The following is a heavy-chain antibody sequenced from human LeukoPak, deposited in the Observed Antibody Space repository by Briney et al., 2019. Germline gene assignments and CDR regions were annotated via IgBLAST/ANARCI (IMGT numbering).Heavy chain of an antibody. D-gene: IGHD3-3*01. Sequence: GGSLRLSCAASGFTFSSYSMNWVRQAPGKGLEWVSSISSSSSYIYYADSVKGRFTISRGNAKNSLYLQMNSLRAEDTAVYYCARDSTTTFFGVVLPDGEKNWFDPWGQGTLVTVSS. V-gene: IGHV3-21*01. CDR3: ARDSTTTFFGVVLPDGEKNWFDP. CDR1: GFTFSSYS. J-gene: IGHJ5*02. CDR2: ISSSSSYI.